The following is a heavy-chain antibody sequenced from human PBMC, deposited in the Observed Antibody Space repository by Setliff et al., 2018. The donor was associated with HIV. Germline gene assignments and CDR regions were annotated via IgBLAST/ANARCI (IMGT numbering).Heavy chain of an antibody. V-gene: IGHV3-20*04. CDR2: INWNGDRR. CDR3: ARVVRQVPEAPYFDY. D-gene: IGHD2-2*01. Sequence: PGGSLRLSCVASGFTFDNYDMSWVRQPPGKGLQWVSGINWNGDRRGYADSVKGRFTISRDNVKNSLYLQMNSLRAEDTAFYYCARVVRQVPEAPYFDYWGQGTLVTVSS. CDR1: GFTFDNYD. J-gene: IGHJ4*02.